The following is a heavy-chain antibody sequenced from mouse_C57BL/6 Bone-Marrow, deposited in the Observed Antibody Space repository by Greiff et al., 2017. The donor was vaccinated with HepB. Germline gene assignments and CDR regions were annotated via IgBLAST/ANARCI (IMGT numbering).Heavy chain of an antibody. V-gene: IGHV3-6*01. CDR3: ARGVNWSYYFDD. J-gene: IGHJ2*01. D-gene: IGHD4-1*02. CDR1: GYSITSGYY. Sequence: DVHLVESGPGLVKPSQSLSLTCSVTGYSITSGYYWNWIRQFPGNTLEWMGYISYDGSNNYNPSLKNRISITRDTSKNQFFLKLNSVTTEDTATYYCARGVNWSYYFDDWGQGTTLTVSS. CDR2: ISYDGSN.